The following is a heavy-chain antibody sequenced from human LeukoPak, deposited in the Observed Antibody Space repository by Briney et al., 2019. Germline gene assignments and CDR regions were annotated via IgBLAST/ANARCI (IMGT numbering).Heavy chain of an antibody. J-gene: IGHJ3*02. D-gene: IGHD5-18*01. V-gene: IGHV3-9*01. Sequence: PGRSLRLSCAASGFTFDDYAMHWVRQPPGKGLEWVSGLSWNSGSIGYADSVRGRFTISRDNAKNSLYLQMNSPRTEDTALYYCTRDRMRIQFWFGFYAFESWGQGTMVTVSS. CDR3: TRDRMRIQFWFGFYAFES. CDR2: LSWNSGSI. CDR1: GFTFDDYA.